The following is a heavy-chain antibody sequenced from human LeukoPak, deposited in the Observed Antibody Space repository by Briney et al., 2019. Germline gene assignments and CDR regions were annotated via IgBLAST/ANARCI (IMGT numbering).Heavy chain of an antibody. V-gene: IGHV4-59*01. J-gene: IGHJ4*02. CDR2: MFYSGST. CDR3: ARSKDILTGYCFDY. Sequence: SETLSLTCTVSGGSISSYYWSWIRQPPGKGLEWIGSMFYSGSTNYKPSLKSRVTISVDTSKNQFSLKLSSVTAADTAVYYCARSKDILTGYCFDYWGQGTLVTVSS. CDR1: GGSISSYY. D-gene: IGHD3-9*01.